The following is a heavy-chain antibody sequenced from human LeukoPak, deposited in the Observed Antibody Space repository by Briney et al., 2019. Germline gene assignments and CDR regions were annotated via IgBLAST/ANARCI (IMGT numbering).Heavy chain of an antibody. V-gene: IGHV1-2*02. CDR3: ARAPYYYDSSGSNWFDP. J-gene: IGHJ5*02. D-gene: IGHD3-22*01. CDR1: GYTFTDYC. Sequence: GASVKVSCKASGYTFTDYCMHWVRQAPGQGLEWMGWINPNSGGTNYAQKFQDRVTMTRDSSISTAYMELSRLRSDDTAVYYCARAPYYYDSSGSNWFDPWGQGTLVTVSS. CDR2: INPNSGGT.